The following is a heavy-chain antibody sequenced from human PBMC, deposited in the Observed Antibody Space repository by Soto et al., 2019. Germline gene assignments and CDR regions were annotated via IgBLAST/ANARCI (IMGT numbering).Heavy chain of an antibody. CDR2: IYYSGST. V-gene: IGHV4-39*01. J-gene: IGHJ5*02. CDR1: GGSISSRGYY. Sequence: QLQLQESGPGLVKPSETLSLTCTVSGGSISSRGYYWGWIRQPPGKGLEWIGTIYYSGSTYYNPSLKSRVAISVDTSKNQCSLKLSSVTAADTAVYYCATSNGFDPWAREPWSPSPQ. CDR3: ATSNGFDP.